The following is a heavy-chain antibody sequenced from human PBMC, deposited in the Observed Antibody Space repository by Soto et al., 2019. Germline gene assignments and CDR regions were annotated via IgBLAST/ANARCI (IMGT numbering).Heavy chain of an antibody. D-gene: IGHD3-3*01. J-gene: IGHJ4*02. CDR1: GGSFSGYY. V-gene: IGHV4-34*01. Sequence: QVQLQQWGAGLLKPSETLSLTCAVYGGSFSGYYWSWIRQPPGKGLAWIGEINHSGSTNYNPSLKRRVTIAVDTSKNQFSLKLSSVTAADTAVYYCARVLRYLEDAYYFDYWGQGTLVTVSS. CDR3: ARVLRYLEDAYYFDY. CDR2: INHSGST.